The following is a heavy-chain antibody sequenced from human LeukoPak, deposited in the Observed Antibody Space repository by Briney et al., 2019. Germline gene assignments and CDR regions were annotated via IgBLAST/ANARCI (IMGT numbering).Heavy chain of an antibody. Sequence: GGSLRLSCAASGFTFSDYSMNWVRQAPGKGLEWVSSISTTSSYIYYADSVKGRFTISRDNAKNSLYLQMNSLRADDTAVYICARDIYDDSGYFRRGLDYWGQGILVNVSS. CDR1: GFTFSDYS. V-gene: IGHV3-21*01. D-gene: IGHD3-22*01. CDR3: ARDIYDDSGYFRRGLDY. CDR2: ISTTSSYI. J-gene: IGHJ4*02.